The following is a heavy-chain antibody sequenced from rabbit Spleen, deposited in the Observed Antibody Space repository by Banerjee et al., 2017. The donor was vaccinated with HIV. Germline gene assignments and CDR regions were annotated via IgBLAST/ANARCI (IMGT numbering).Heavy chain of an antibody. D-gene: IGHD4-2*01. J-gene: IGHJ4*01. Sequence: QSLEESGGDLVKPGASLTLTCTASGFSFSSNYWMSWVRQAPGKGLEWIGCIVTGDGSTYYASWAKGRFTITRSTSLNTVTLQLNSLTAADTATYFCARAGFAGFGHDLWGPGTLVTVS. CDR1: GFSFSSNYW. CDR2: IVTGDGST. CDR3: ARAGFAGFGHDL. V-gene: IGHV1S40*01.